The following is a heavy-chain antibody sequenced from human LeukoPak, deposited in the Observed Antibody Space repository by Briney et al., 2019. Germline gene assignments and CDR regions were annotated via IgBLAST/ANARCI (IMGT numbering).Heavy chain of an antibody. J-gene: IGHJ4*02. V-gene: IGHV4-59*08. D-gene: IGHD5-18*01. CDR3: ARLPGYSYGYGDFDY. CDR1: GGSISSYY. CDR2: IYYSGST. Sequence: SETLSLTCTVSGGSISSYYWSWIRQPPGKGLEWIGYIYYSGSTNYNPSLKSRVTISVDTSKNQFSLKLSSVTAADTAVYYCARLPGYSYGYGDFDYWGQGTLVTVSS.